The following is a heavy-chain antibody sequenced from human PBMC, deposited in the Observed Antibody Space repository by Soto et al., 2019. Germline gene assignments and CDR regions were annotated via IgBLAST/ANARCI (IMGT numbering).Heavy chain of an antibody. CDR2: IRSKAYGEAI. Sequence: ELQLVESGGCLVQPGRSLRLSCTASGFTFVDHAMSWLRQAPWKGLEWVGIIRSKAYGEAIEYAASVKGRFTISKDESKSIAYLQMNSLESEDTAVYYCTRGGIVATIGYAFDIWGQGTMVTVSS. CDR3: TRGGIVATIGYAFDI. CDR1: GFTFVDHA. V-gene: IGHV3-49*03. J-gene: IGHJ3*02. D-gene: IGHD5-12*01.